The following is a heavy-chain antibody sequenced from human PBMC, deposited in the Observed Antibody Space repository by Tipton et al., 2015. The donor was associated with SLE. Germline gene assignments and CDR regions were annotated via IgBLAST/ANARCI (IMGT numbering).Heavy chain of an antibody. CDR1: GFPFSSYT. V-gene: IGHV3-33*08. CDR3: ARENDDNDY. CDR2: IWYDGSNE. D-gene: IGHD1-1*01. Sequence: SLRLSCAASGFPFSSYTMNWVRQAPGKGLEWVAGIWYDGSNEKYADSVKGRFIISRDNAENTLYLQMNSLRDDDTAVYYCARENDDNDYWGQGTLVTVSS. J-gene: IGHJ4*02.